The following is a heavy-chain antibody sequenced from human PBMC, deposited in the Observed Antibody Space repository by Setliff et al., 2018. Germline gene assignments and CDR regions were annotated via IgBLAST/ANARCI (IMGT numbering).Heavy chain of an antibody. D-gene: IGHD1-26*01. CDR2: IIPIFGTA. CDR3: ATSVSWTIVGARGFDY. Sequence: SVKVSCKASGGTFSSYAISWVRQAPGQGLEWMGGIIPIFGTANYAQKFQGRVTITADESTSTAYMELSSLRSEDTAVYYCATSVSWTIVGARGFDYWGQGTLVTVSS. V-gene: IGHV1-69*13. CDR1: GGTFSSYA. J-gene: IGHJ4*02.